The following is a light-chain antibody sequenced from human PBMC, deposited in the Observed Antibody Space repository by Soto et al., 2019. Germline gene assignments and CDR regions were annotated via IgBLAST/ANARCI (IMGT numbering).Light chain of an antibody. CDR2: GAS. Sequence: EIVMTQSPATLSASPGEGATLSCTASQSVSSNLAWYQQKPGQAPRLLIYGASTRATGIPARFSGSGSGTEFTLTISSLESEDFAVYYCQEYNNWPPMNTFGQGAKLEIK. J-gene: IGKJ2*01. CDR1: QSVSSN. V-gene: IGKV3-15*01. CDR3: QEYNNWPPMNT.